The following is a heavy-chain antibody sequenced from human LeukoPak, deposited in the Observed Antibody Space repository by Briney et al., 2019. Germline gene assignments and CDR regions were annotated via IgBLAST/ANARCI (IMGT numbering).Heavy chain of an antibody. V-gene: IGHV1-2*02. J-gene: IGHJ4*02. D-gene: IGHD4-17*01. CDR3: ARVAGTTVTHPFDY. CDR1: GYTFSGYY. Sequence: ASVKVSCKASGYTFSGYYMHWVRQAPGQGLEWMGWINPNSGGTNYAQKFRGRVTMTRDTSISTAYMELSRLRSDDTAVYYCARVAGTTVTHPFDYWGQGTLVTVSS. CDR2: INPNSGGT.